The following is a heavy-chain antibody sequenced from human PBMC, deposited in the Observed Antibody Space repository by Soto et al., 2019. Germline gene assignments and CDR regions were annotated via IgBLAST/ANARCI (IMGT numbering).Heavy chain of an antibody. CDR1: GFTFSSYA. V-gene: IGHV3-23*01. D-gene: IGHD3-9*01. CDR2: ISATGDTI. CDR3: AKDAYYDLSTGTGYYYYGLDV. Sequence: GGSLRLSCAASGFTFSSYAMTWLRQSPGKGLEWVSVISATGDTIYYADSVEGRFTISRDNSNSALFLQMDRLTADDTAVYFCAKDAYYDLSTGTGYYYYGLDVWGQGTTVTVSS. J-gene: IGHJ6*02.